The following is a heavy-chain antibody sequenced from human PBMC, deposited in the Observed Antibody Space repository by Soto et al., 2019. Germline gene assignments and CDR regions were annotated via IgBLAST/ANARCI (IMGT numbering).Heavy chain of an antibody. Sequence: SQTLSLTCAISGGSVSRNSSAWNCISQSPSRGLEWLGRTYYRSKWYNEYAVSVRSRITIKPDTSKNQFSLQLNSVIPEDTAVYYCAGMQDGALAYWGQGTLVTVSS. J-gene: IGHJ4*02. V-gene: IGHV6-1*01. CDR2: TYYRSKWYN. D-gene: IGHD1-26*01. CDR3: AGMQDGALAY. CDR1: GGSVSRNSSA.